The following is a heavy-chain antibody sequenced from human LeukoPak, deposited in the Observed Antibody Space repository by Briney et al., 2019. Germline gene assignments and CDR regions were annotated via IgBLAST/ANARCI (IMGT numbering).Heavy chain of an antibody. Sequence: ASETLSLTCTVSGGSISSSSYYWGWFRQPPEKGLEWIGNIYYSGSTYYNPSLKSRVTISVDTSKNQFSLKLSSLTAADTALYYCARERSGVGGADYWGQGTLVTVSS. V-gene: IGHV4-39*07. J-gene: IGHJ4*02. CDR3: ARERSGVGGADY. CDR1: GGSISSSSYY. D-gene: IGHD1-26*01. CDR2: IYYSGST.